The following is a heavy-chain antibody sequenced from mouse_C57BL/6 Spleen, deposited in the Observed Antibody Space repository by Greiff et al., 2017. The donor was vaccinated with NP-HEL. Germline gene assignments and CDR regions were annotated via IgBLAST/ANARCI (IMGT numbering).Heavy chain of an antibody. Sequence: VQLQQSGAELARPGASVKLSCKASGYTFTSYGISWVKQRTGQGLEWIGEIYPRSGNTYYNEKFKGKATLTADKSSSTAYMELRSLTSEDSAVYFCARCTTVVGGDYFDCWGQGTTLTVS. CDR3: ARCTTVVGGDYFDC. V-gene: IGHV1-81*01. D-gene: IGHD1-1*01. CDR2: IYPRSGNT. J-gene: IGHJ2*01. CDR1: GYTFTSYG.